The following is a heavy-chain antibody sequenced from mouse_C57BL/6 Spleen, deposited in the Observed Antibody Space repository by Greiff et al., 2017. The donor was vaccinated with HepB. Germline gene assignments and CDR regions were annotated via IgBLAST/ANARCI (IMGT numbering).Heavy chain of an antibody. CDR1: GFTFSSYT. D-gene: IGHD1-1*01. V-gene: IGHV5-9*01. CDR2: ISGGGGNT. J-gene: IGHJ1*03. CDR3: ARHQAVDWYFDV. Sequence: EVQGVESGGGLVKPGGSLKLSCAASGFTFSSYTMSWVRQTPEKRLEWVATISGGGGNTYYPDSVKGRFTISRDNAKNTLYLQMSSLRSEDTALYYCARHQAVDWYFDVWGTGTTVTVSS.